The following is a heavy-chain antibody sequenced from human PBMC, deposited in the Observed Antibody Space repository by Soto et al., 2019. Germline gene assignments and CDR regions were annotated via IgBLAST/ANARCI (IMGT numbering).Heavy chain of an antibody. Sequence: QVQLVQSGAEMKKPGASVKVSCKPSGYTFTSYDINWVRQSPGQGLEWMGWMIPNNGNAGYAQKFQGRVTMTRNTSINTAYMELISLRSEDTVVYYCARTTYFGMDVWGQGTTVTVSS. CDR3: ARTTYFGMDV. CDR1: GYTFTSYD. D-gene: IGHD1-1*01. V-gene: IGHV1-8*01. J-gene: IGHJ6*02. CDR2: MIPNNGNA.